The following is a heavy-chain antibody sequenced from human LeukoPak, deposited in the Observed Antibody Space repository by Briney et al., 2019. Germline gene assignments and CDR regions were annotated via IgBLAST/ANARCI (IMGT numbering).Heavy chain of an antibody. CDR1: GFTFSNYW. Sequence: PGGSLRLSCAASGFTFSNYWMNWVRQAPGKGLEWVANIKRDGSEKYYVDSVKGRFTISRDNAKNSLHLQMNSLRVEDTAVYYCARDSTRGKFDWLFKLAYWGQGTLVTVSS. CDR2: IKRDGSEK. D-gene: IGHD3-9*01. J-gene: IGHJ4*02. V-gene: IGHV3-7*03. CDR3: ARDSTRGKFDWLFKLAY.